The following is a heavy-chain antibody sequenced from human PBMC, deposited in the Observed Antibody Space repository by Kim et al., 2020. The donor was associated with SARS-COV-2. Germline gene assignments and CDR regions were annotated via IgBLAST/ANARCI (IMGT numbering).Heavy chain of an antibody. J-gene: IGHJ5*02. V-gene: IGHV1-69*13. Sequence: SVKVSCKASGGTFSSYAISWVRQAPGQGLEWMGGIIPIFGTANYAQKFQGRVTITADESTSTAYMELSSLRSEDTAVYYCARDIPAATLGNWFDPWGQGTLVTVSS. CDR2: IIPIFGTA. CDR3: ARDIPAATLGNWFDP. D-gene: IGHD2-2*01. CDR1: GGTFSSYA.